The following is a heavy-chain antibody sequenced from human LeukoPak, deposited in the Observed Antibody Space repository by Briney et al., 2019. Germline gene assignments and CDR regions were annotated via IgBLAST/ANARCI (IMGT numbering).Heavy chain of an antibody. D-gene: IGHD3-22*01. CDR1: GYTFTSYG. V-gene: IGHV1-18*01. J-gene: IGHJ4*02. Sequence: APVKVSCKASGYTFTSYGISWVRQAPGQGLEWMGWISAYNGNTNYAQKFQGRVTMTRDTSISTAYMELSRLRSDDTAVYYCARGLASSGYYRDREYWGQGTLVTVSS. CDR2: ISAYNGNT. CDR3: ARGLASSGYYRDREY.